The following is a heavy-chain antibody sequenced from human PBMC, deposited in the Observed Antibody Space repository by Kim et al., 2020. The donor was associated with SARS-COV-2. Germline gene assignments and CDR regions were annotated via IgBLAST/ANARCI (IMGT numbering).Heavy chain of an antibody. J-gene: IGHJ4*02. V-gene: IGHV3-30*04. CDR2: ISNNGSNQ. CDR1: GFTFSSYA. CDR3: TRDEAKYYYGSGSYYGY. D-gene: IGHD3-10*01. Sequence: GGSLRLSCTASGFTFSSYAMHWVRQAPGKGLEWVAAISNNGSNQYYADSVKGRFTISRHNSKNTVYLQMNSLRAEDTAVYYCTRDEAKYYYGSGSYYGYWGEGTLVSLSS.